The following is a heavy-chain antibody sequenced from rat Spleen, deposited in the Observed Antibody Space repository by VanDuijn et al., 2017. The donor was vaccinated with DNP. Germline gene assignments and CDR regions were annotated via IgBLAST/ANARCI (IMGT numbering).Heavy chain of an antibody. V-gene: IGHV5-25*01. CDR3: ARWDNRYYFDY. J-gene: IGHJ2*01. Sequence: EVQLVESGGGLVQPGRSMKLSCVVSGFTFSDYGMAWVRQAPTKGLEWVAAISSSGGSTYNPDSVKGRFTISRDNAKSSLYLQMNSLRSEDMATYYCARWDNRYYFDYWGQGVMVTVSS. CDR1: GFTFSDYG. D-gene: IGHD1-10*01. CDR2: ISSSGGST.